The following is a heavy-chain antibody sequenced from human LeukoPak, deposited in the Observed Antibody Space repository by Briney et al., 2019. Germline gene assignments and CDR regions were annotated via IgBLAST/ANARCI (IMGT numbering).Heavy chain of an antibody. D-gene: IGHD4-17*01. J-gene: IGHJ5*02. CDR2: ISHSGST. CDR3: ARGRVTVTTSFRNWFDP. Sequence: PSETLSLTCAVYGGSFSGYYWSWIRQPPGKGLEWIGEISHSGSTNYNPSLKSRVTISVDTSKNQFSLKLSSVTAADTAVYYCARGRVTVTTSFRNWFDPWGQGTLVTVSS. V-gene: IGHV4-34*01. CDR1: GGSFSGYY.